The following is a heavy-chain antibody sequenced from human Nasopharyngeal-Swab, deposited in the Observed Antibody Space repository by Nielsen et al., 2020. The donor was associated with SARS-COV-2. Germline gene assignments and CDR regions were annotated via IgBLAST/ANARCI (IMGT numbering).Heavy chain of an antibody. CDR1: GFTFIDYY. J-gene: IGHJ4*02. Sequence: GGSLRLSCAASGFTFIDYYMSWIRQPPGKGLDWVSYISSSSSYTNYADSVKGRFTISRDNAKNSLYLQMNSLRAEDTAVYYCARVAWDIVVVVAAGAPDYWGQGTLVTVSS. V-gene: IGHV3-11*05. CDR3: ARVAWDIVVVVAAGAPDY. D-gene: IGHD2-15*01. CDR2: ISSSSSYT.